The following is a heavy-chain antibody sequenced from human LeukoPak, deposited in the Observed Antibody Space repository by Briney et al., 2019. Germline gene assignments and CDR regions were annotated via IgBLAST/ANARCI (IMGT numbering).Heavy chain of an antibody. D-gene: IGHD3-10*01. CDR3: AKGPAMVRGTFDP. CDR2: ISGSGGNT. J-gene: IGHJ5*02. Sequence: GGTLRLPCATSGFTFSSYAMSWVRQAPGKGLEWVSSISGSGGNTYYADSVKGRFTISRDYSKNTLYLQMNSLRTEETAVYYCAKGPAMVRGTFDPWGQGTLVTVSS. V-gene: IGHV3-23*01. CDR1: GFTFSSYA.